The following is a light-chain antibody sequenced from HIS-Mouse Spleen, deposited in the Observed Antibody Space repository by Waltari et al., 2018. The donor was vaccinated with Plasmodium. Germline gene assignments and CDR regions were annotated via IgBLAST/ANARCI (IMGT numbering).Light chain of an antibody. Sequence: SYELTQPPSVSVSPGQQASITCSADALPDTDAFWYQQKSGQAPVMVIYEDSKRPSGIPGRFSGSSSGTMATLTISGAQVEDEADYYCYSTDSSGNHRVFGGGTKLTVL. CDR2: EDS. V-gene: IGLV3-10*01. J-gene: IGLJ3*02. CDR1: ALPDTD. CDR3: YSTDSSGNHRV.